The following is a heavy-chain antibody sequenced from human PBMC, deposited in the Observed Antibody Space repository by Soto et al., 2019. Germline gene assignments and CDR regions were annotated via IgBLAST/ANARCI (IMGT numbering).Heavy chain of an antibody. CDR1: GGSISSYY. V-gene: IGHV4-59*08. Sequence: SETLSLTCTVSGGSISSYYWSWIRQPPGKGLEWIGYIYYSGSTNYNPSLKSRVTISVDTSKNQFSLKLSSVTAADTAVYYCARISHYYGSGSFYYMDVWGKGTTVTVSS. D-gene: IGHD3-10*01. CDR3: ARISHYYGSGSFYYMDV. CDR2: IYYSGST. J-gene: IGHJ6*03.